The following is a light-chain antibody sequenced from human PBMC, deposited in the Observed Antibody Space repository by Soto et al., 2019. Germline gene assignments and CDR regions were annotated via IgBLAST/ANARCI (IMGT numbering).Light chain of an antibody. J-gene: IGKJ1*01. CDR3: QQYYSYLWT. Sequence: ALRMTPSPSSFSASTGDRVTITCRASQGISSYLAWYQQKPGKAPKLLIYAASTLQSGVPSRFSGSGSGTDFTLTISCLQSEDFATYYCQQYYSYLWTFGQGTKVEIK. CDR2: AAS. CDR1: QGISSY. V-gene: IGKV1-8*01.